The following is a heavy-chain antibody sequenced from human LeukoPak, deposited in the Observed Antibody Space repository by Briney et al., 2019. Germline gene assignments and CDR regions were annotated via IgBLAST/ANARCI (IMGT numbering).Heavy chain of an antibody. CDR1: GFSFSSYA. CDR3: TTGLYYYDSSGYYPRFDY. V-gene: IGHV3-15*01. D-gene: IGHD3-22*01. J-gene: IGHJ4*02. CDR2: IKSKTDGGTT. Sequence: GGSLRLSCAASGFSFSSYAMAWVRQAPGKGLERVGRIKSKTDGGTTDYAAPVKGRFTISRDDSKNTLYLQMNSLKTEDTAVYYCTTGLYYYDSSGYYPRFDYWGQGTLVTVSS.